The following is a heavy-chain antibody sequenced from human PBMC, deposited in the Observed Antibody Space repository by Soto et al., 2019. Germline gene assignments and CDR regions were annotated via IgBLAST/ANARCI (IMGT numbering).Heavy chain of an antibody. CDR3: AKGFEGYDYIWGSYRYLDY. V-gene: IGHV3-23*01. CDR1: GFTFSSYA. Sequence: EVQLLESGGGLVQPGGSLRLSCAASGFTFSSYAMSWVRQAPGKGLEWVSAISGSGSSTYYADSVKGRFTISRDNSKNTLYLQMNSLRAEDTAVYYCAKGFEGYDYIWGSYRYLDYWGQGTLVTVSS. CDR2: ISGSGSST. D-gene: IGHD3-16*02. J-gene: IGHJ4*02.